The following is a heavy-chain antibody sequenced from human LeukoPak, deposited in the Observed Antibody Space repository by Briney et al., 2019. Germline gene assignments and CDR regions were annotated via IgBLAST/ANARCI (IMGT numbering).Heavy chain of an antibody. D-gene: IGHD3-22*01. CDR1: GFTFSSYS. V-gene: IGHV3-48*04. Sequence: GGSLRLSCAASGFTFSSYSMNWVRQAPGKGLEWVSYISSSSSTIYYADSVKGRFTISRDNAKHSLYLQMNSLRAEDTAVYYCATRAGYYDSSGYYLTNRFDYWGQGTLVTVSS. CDR2: ISSSSSTI. J-gene: IGHJ4*02. CDR3: ATRAGYYDSSGYYLTNRFDY.